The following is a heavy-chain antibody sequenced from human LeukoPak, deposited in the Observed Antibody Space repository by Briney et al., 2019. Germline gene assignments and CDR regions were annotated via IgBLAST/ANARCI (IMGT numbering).Heavy chain of an antibody. D-gene: IGHD4-17*01. CDR2: ISSNGGST. CDR1: GFTFSSYA. V-gene: IGHV3-64D*06. CDR3: VKGYGDYPLGAFDI. Sequence: PGGSLRLSCSASGFTFSSYAMHWVRQAPGKGLEYVSAISSNGGSTYYADSVEGRFTISRDNSKNTLYLQMSSLSAEDTAVYYCVKGYGDYPLGAFDIWGQGTMVTVSS. J-gene: IGHJ3*02.